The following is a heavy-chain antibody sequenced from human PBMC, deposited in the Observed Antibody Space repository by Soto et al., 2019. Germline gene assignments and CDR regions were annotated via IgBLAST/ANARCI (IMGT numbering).Heavy chain of an antibody. Sequence: SVTLSLTRFVSGGSIRSGGFFRSWIRQPPGKGLEWIGYMYHSGSTYYNPSLKSRVTISIDRSKNQFSLKLSSVTAADTAVYYCARVPDYWGQGILVTVSS. CDR2: MYHSGST. J-gene: IGHJ4*02. V-gene: IGHV4-30-2*01. CDR3: ARVPDY. CDR1: GGSIRSGGFF. D-gene: IGHD2-2*01.